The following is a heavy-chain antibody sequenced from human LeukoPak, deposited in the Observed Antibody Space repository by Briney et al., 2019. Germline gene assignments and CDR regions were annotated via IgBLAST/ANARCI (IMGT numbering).Heavy chain of an antibody. V-gene: IGHV7-4-1*02. CDR2: INTNTGNP. CDR3: ARGGDIAVAGSPPLF. CDR1: EYTFTSYA. J-gene: IGHJ4*02. Sequence: ASVKVSCKASEYTFTSYAMNWVRQAPGQGLEWMGWINTNTGNPTYAQGFTGRFVFSLDTSVSTAYLQISSLKAEDTAVYYCARGGDIAVAGSPPLFWGQGTLVTVSS. D-gene: IGHD6-19*01.